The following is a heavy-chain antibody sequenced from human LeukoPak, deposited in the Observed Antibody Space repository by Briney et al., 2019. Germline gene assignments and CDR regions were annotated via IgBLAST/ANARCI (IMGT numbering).Heavy chain of an antibody. CDR1: GGTFSSYA. J-gene: IGHJ4*02. V-gene: IGHV1-69*05. CDR3: ARYAIDGYSDV. D-gene: IGHD1-26*01. Sequence: GASVKVSCKASGGTFSSYAISWVRQAPGQGLEWMGGIIPIFGTANYAQKFQGRVTITTDESTSTAYLDLSNLRSDDTAVYYCARYAIDGYSDVWGQGTLVTVSS. CDR2: IIPIFGTA.